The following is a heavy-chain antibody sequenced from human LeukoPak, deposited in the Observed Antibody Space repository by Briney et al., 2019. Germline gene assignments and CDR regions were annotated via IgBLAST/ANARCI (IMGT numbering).Heavy chain of an antibody. D-gene: IGHD2-15*01. J-gene: IGHJ3*02. CDR3: VRDGYCSDGGCYAASDI. CDR2: ISSSGSST. CDR1: GFTFSSYE. V-gene: IGHV3-48*03. Sequence: HTEGSLRLSCAASGFTFSSYEMNWVRQAPGKGLEWVSYISSSGSSTYYADSVKGRFTISRDNAKNSLHLQMNTVRAEDTAVYYCVRDGYCSDGGCYAASDIWGQGTKVTVSS.